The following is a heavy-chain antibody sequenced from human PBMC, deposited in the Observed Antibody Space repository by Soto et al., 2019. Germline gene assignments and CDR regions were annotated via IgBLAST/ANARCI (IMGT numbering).Heavy chain of an antibody. V-gene: IGHV3-21*01. Sequence: EVQLVESGGGLVKPGGSLRLSCTASGFTFSRYSLNWVRQAPGKGLEWVSSISSGSNYIDYADSVKGRFTISRDNAKSSLYLQMNRLRVDDTAFYYCARDPGIDDYTPLAYWGQGTVVTVSS. CDR2: ISSGSNYI. CDR3: ARDPGIDDYTPLAY. CDR1: GFTFSRYS. D-gene: IGHD3-16*01. J-gene: IGHJ4*02.